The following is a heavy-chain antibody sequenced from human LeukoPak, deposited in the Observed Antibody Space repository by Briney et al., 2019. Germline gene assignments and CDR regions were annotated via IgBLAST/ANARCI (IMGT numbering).Heavy chain of an antibody. CDR1: GYSISSGYY. J-gene: IGHJ5*02. CDR2: IYHSGST. CDR3: ARSKRVMITFGGVIAFNWFDP. D-gene: IGHD3-16*02. Sequence: SETLSLTCAVSGYSISSGYYWGWIRQPPGKGLEWIGSIYHSGSTYYNPSLKSRVTISVDTPKNQFSLKLSSVTAADTAVYYCARSKRVMITFGGVIAFNWFDPWGQGTLVTVSS. V-gene: IGHV4-38-2*01.